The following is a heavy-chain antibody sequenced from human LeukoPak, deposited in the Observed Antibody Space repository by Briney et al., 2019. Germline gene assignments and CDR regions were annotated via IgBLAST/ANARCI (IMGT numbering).Heavy chain of an antibody. Sequence: GGSLRLPCAASGFTFSSYAMSWVRQVPGKGLEWVSAISGSGGSTYYADSVKGRFTISRDNSKNTLYLQMNSLRAEDTAVYYCAKISGYDYYYYYYMDVWGKGTMVTVSS. D-gene: IGHD5-12*01. V-gene: IGHV3-23*01. CDR2: ISGSGGST. CDR3: AKISGYDYYYYYYMDV. CDR1: GFTFSSYA. J-gene: IGHJ6*03.